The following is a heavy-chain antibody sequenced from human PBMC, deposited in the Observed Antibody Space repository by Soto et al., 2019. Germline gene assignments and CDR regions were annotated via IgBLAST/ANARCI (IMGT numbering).Heavy chain of an antibody. D-gene: IGHD3-16*01. V-gene: IGHV4-59*01. CDR2: IHYTGST. CDR3: ARGNIGNAYVLPSDY. CDR1: GGSISGYY. Sequence: QVQLQESGPGLVKPSETLSLTCSVSGGSISGYYWSWIRQPPGKGLEWIGYIHYTGSTNYNPSLKSRVTIXEDXTXIQHSLKLSPVSAADTAVYYCARGNIGNAYVLPSDYWGQGTLVTVSS. J-gene: IGHJ4*02.